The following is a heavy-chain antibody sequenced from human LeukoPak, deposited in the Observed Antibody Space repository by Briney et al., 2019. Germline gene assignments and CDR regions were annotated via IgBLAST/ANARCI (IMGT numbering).Heavy chain of an antibody. V-gene: IGHV3-15*01. D-gene: IGHD1-26*01. CDR3: TTNAGSYGIDV. CDR1: GFTFSNAW. CDR2: IKSKTDGETT. Sequence: GGSLRLSCAASGFTFSNAWMSWVRQAPGKGLEWVGRIKSKTDGETTDYAAPVKDRFIVSRDDSKDTLYLQMSSLKAEDTAIYYCTTNAGSYGIDVWGQGTMVTVSS. J-gene: IGHJ3*01.